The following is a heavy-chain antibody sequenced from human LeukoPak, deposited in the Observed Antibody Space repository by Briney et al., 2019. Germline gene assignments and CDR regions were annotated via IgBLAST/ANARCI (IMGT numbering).Heavy chain of an antibody. V-gene: IGHV1-69*13. CDR1: GGTFSSYA. CDR2: IIPIFTTA. D-gene: IGHD5-18*01. CDR3: AREKVDTAMVPFDY. J-gene: IGHJ4*02. Sequence: EASVKVSCKASGGTFSSYAISWVRQAPGQGLEWMGEIIPIFTTANYAQKFQDRVTITADESTSTAYMYLSSLTSEDTAVYYCAREKVDTAMVPFDYWGQGTLVTVSS.